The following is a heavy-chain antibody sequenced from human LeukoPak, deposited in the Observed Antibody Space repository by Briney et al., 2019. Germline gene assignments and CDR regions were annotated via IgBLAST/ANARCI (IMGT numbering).Heavy chain of an antibody. J-gene: IGHJ4*02. CDR1: GFTFSSYS. D-gene: IGHD3-3*01. Sequence: GGSLRLSGAASGFTFSSYSMNWVRQAPGKGLEWVSSISSSSSYIYYADSVKGRFTISRDNAKNSLYLQMNSLRAEDTAVYYCARDRTDLRFLEWLSTYYFDYWGQGTLVTVSS. CDR2: ISSSSSYI. V-gene: IGHV3-21*01. CDR3: ARDRTDLRFLEWLSTYYFDY.